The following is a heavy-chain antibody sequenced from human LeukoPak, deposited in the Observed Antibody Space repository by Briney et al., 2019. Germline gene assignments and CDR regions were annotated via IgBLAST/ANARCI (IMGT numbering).Heavy chain of an antibody. J-gene: IGHJ4*02. Sequence: ESGGSLRLSCAASGFTFNTYGMNWVRQAPGKGLEWLSYIGPGPSHTYYADSVRGRFVISRDDAKSSLYLQMSSLRAEDTAVYYCAGDYVTMAPDYGGLGTLVTVSS. CDR1: GFTFNTYG. CDR2: IGPGPSHT. V-gene: IGHV3-21*01. D-gene: IGHD3-10*02. CDR3: AGDYVTMAPDY.